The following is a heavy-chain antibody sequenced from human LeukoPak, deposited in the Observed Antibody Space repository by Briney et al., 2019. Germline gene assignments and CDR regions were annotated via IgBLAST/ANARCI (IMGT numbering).Heavy chain of an antibody. CDR1: GGSFSDYY. D-gene: IGHD2-2*01. CDR2: INHSGST. Sequence: SETLSLTCAVYGGSFSDYYWSWIRQPPEKGLEWIGEINHSGSTNYNPSLKSRVSISVDTSKSQFSLKLSSVTAADTAVYYCARSEDCGSSSCYWFDPWGQGTLVTVSS. J-gene: IGHJ5*02. CDR3: ARSEDCGSSSCYWFDP. V-gene: IGHV4-34*01.